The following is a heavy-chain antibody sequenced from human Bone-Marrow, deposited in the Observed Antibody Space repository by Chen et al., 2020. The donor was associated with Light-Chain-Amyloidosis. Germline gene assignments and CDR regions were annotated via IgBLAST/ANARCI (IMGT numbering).Heavy chain of an antibody. CDR3: TTVADGRGY. D-gene: IGHD2-21*01. CDR1: GFSFNSYW. V-gene: IGHV3-74*01. CDR2: ISNDGSST. Sequence: EVQLVESGGGLVQPGGSLRLSCAASGFSFNSYWMHWVRQAPGKGLVWVSYISNDGSSTTYADPVKGRFTISRDNAKNTLYLQMNSLRAEDTAVYYCTTVADGRGYWGQGALVTVSS. J-gene: IGHJ4*02.